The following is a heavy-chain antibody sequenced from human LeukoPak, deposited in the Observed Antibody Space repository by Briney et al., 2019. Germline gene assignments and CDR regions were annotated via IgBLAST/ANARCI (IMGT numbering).Heavy chain of an antibody. Sequence: PSETLSLTCTVSGGSISSSAYYWGWIRQPPGRGLEWIGSLYYTGSTYYNPSLKSRVTISVDTSKNQFSLNLSSVTAADTAVYYCASDFSGTYYHFDYWGQGTRVSASS. D-gene: IGHD1-26*01. V-gene: IGHV4-39*01. J-gene: IGHJ4*02. CDR2: LYYTGST. CDR3: ASDFSGTYYHFDY. CDR1: GGSISSSAYY.